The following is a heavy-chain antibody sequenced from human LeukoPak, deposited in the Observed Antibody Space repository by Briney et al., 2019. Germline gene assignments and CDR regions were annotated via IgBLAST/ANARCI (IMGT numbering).Heavy chain of an antibody. J-gene: IGHJ6*03. Sequence: ASVKVSCKASGGTFSSYAISWVRQAPGQGLEWMGGIIPIFGTANYAQKFQGRVTITADESTSTAYMELSSLRSEDTAVYYCARGGDWFGELRDYYYYYMDVWGKGTTVTVSS. V-gene: IGHV1-69*13. CDR3: ARGGDWFGELRDYYYYYMDV. D-gene: IGHD3-10*01. CDR1: GGTFSSYA. CDR2: IIPIFGTA.